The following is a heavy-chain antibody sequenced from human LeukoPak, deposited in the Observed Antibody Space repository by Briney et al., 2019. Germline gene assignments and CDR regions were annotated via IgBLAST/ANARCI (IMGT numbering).Heavy chain of an antibody. CDR1: GGTFSSYA. D-gene: IGHD3-3*01. CDR2: IIPIFGTA. V-gene: IGHV1-69*13. J-gene: IGHJ5*02. CDR3: ARGGIGVVITNWFDP. Sequence: SVKVSCKASGGTFSSYAISWVRQAPGQGLEWMGGIIPIFGTANYAQKFQGRVTITADESTSTAYMELSSLRSEDTAVYYCARGGIGVVITNWFDPWGQGTLVTVSS.